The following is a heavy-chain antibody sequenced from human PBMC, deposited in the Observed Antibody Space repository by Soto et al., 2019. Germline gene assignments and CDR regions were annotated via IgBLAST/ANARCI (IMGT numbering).Heavy chain of an antibody. J-gene: IGHJ6*02. CDR2: IGTRGRTI. CDR3: ARDPAIYSGKFDYGLDV. CDR1: GFTFSNYE. D-gene: IGHD4-4*01. V-gene: IGHV3-48*03. Sequence: EVQLVESGGGLVQAGGSLRLFCAASGFTFSNYEMNWVRQAPGKGLEWVSYIGTRGRTIYYADSVKGRFTIYRDNAKNSLYLHMNSLRAADTAVYYCARDPAIYSGKFDYGLDVWGQGTTVTVSS.